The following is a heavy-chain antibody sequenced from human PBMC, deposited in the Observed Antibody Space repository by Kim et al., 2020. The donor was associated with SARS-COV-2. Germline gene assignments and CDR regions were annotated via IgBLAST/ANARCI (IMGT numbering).Heavy chain of an antibody. J-gene: IGHJ4*02. CDR1: ELSFSSYA. CDR3: AKGGDGFTFHY. Sequence: GGSLRLSCAASELSFSSYAMTWVRQAPGKGLEWVSTISGSGGKIYYTDSVKGRFTISRDNSKNTVSLQMNSLRVDDTAVYYCAKGGDGFTFHYWGQGALVTVSS. CDR2: ISGSGGKI. D-gene: IGHD3-3*01. V-gene: IGHV3-23*01.